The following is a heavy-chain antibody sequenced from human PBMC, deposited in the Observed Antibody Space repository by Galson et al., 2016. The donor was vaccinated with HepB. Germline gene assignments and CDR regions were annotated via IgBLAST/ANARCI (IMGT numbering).Heavy chain of an antibody. V-gene: IGHV5-10-1*01. CDR2: IDPSDSYT. CDR1: GSSFTFYW. Sequence: QSGAEVKKPGESLRISCKASGSSFTFYWINWVRQMPGKGLQWMGRIDPSDSYTNYNPSFQGHVTFSVDKSTSTAYLQWSSLRPSDTAMYYCAAPHRSSGYYSPGDVWGQGPLVTVSS. J-gene: IGHJ4*02. D-gene: IGHD3-22*01. CDR3: AAPHRSSGYYSPGDV.